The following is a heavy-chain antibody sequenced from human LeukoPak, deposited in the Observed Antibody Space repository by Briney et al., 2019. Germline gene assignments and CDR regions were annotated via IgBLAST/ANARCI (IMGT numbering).Heavy chain of an antibody. J-gene: IGHJ4*02. Sequence: GGSLRLSCAASGFTFSSYAMHWVRQTPGKGLEYVSAISTNGGGTYYANSVKGRFTISRENSKKTLYLQMGSLRAEDMAVYFCARYCNGVTCYSGYDYWGQGALVTVS. CDR3: ARYCNGVTCYSGYDY. V-gene: IGHV3-64*01. CDR1: GFTFSSYA. CDR2: ISTNGGGT. D-gene: IGHD2-15*01.